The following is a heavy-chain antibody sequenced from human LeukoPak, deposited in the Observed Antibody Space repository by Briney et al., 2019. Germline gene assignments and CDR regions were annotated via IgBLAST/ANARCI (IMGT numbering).Heavy chain of an antibody. D-gene: IGHD6-19*01. CDR1: GFTFGNYG. V-gene: IGHV3-30*18. CDR2: ISYDGSSE. Sequence: GGSLRLSCAVSGFTFGNYGMHWVRQAPGKGLEWVALISYDGSSEYYAGSVKGRFTISRDNSKITVYLQMNSLRAEDTAEYYCAKDSNGWYQRGSNYFDYWGQGTLVTVSS. J-gene: IGHJ4*02. CDR3: AKDSNGWYQRGSNYFDY.